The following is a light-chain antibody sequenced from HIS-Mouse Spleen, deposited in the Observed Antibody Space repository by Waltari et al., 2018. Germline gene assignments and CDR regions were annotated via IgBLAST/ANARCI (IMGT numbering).Light chain of an antibody. J-gene: IGLJ2*01. CDR2: DVS. CDR1: SSDVGGYNY. CDR3: CSYAGSYPVV. V-gene: IGLV2-11*01. Sequence: QSALTQPRSVSGSPGQSVTISCTGTSSDVGGYNYVSWYQQHPGKAPKLMIYDVSKRPSGLPGRFSGSKSGNTASLTISGLQAEDEADYYCCSYAGSYPVVFGGGTKLTVL.